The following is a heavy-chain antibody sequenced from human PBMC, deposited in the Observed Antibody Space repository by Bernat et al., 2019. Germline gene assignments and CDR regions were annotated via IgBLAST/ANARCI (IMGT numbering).Heavy chain of an antibody. CDR2: ISSNGGST. CDR1: GFSLSSYW. CDR3: ARGVWGSYRFETRGAFDI. V-gene: IGHV3-64*01. Sequence: EVQLVESGGGLVQPGGSLRLSCAASGFSLSSYWMSWVRQAPGKGLEYVSAISSNGGSTYYANSVKGRFTISRDNSKNTLYLQMGSLRAEDMAVYYCARGVWGSYRFETRGAFDIWGQGTMVTVSS. D-gene: IGHD3-16*02. J-gene: IGHJ3*02.